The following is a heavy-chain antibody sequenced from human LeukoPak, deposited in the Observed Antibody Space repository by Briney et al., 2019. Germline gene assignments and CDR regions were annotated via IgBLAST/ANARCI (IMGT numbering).Heavy chain of an antibody. CDR2: ISYDGSNK. CDR1: GFTFSSYG. Sequence: GGSLRLSCAASGFTFSSYGMHWVRQAPGKGLEWVAVISYDGSNKYYADSVKGRFTISRDNSKNTVYLQMNSLRAEDTAVYYCAKDRIEMATNSGYYFDYWGQGTRVTVSS. V-gene: IGHV3-30*18. CDR3: AKDRIEMATNSGYYFDY. D-gene: IGHD5-24*01. J-gene: IGHJ4*02.